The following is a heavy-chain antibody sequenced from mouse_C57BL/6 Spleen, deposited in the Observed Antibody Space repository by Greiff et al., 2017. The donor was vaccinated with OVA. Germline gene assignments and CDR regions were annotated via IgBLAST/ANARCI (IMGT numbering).Heavy chain of an antibody. CDR1: GYAFSSSW. J-gene: IGHJ2*01. CDR2: IYPGDGDT. Sequence: QVQLQQSGPELVKPGASVKISCKASGYAFSSSWMNWVKQRPGKGLEWIGRIYPGDGDTNYNGKFKGKATLTADKSSSTAYMQLSSLTSEDSAVYFCARDYDYDGGVFDYWGQGTTLTVSS. D-gene: IGHD2-4*01. V-gene: IGHV1-82*01. CDR3: ARDYDYDGGVFDY.